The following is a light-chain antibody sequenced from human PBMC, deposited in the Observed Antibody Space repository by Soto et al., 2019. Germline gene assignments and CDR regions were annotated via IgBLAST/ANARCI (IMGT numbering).Light chain of an antibody. Sequence: EIVFTQSPGTLSLSPGERATLSCRASQSVTSNYLAWYQQKPGQAPRLLIYGASSRATGIPDRFSGSGSGTDFTLTISRLEPEDFAVYYCQQYGSSPLTFGGGTKVDIK. CDR2: GAS. CDR1: QSVTSNY. CDR3: QQYGSSPLT. V-gene: IGKV3-20*01. J-gene: IGKJ4*01.